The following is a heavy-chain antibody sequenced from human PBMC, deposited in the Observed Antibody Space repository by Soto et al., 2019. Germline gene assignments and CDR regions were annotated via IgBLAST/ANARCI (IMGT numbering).Heavy chain of an antibody. J-gene: IGHJ5*02. V-gene: IGHV1-46*01. CDR3: VRDRVDCSGGNCWRSVEDT. Sequence: QVQLVQSGAEVKKPGASVKVSCKASGYTFTSYYMHWVRQAPGQGLEWMGIIDPSGGGTSYAQKSKGRLTMTRDTSTSAGYMELSSLRSEDTAVYYCVRDRVDCSGGNCWRSVEDTWGQGTLVTVSS. D-gene: IGHD2-15*01. CDR2: IDPSGGGT. CDR1: GYTFTSYY.